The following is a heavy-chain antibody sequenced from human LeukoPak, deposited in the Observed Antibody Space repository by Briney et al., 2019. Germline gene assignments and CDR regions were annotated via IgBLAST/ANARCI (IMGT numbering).Heavy chain of an antibody. CDR1: GGSISSNNW. CDR2: IYHSGST. D-gene: IGHD3-3*01. Sequence: SETLSLTCAVSGGSISSNNWWSWVRQSPVKGLEWIGEIYHSGSTNYSPSLKSRVTISVDKSKNQFSLKLSSVTAADTAVYSCARVFGHGRDYYYYQMDVWGKGTTVTVSS. V-gene: IGHV4-4*02. CDR3: ARVFGHGRDYYYYQMDV. J-gene: IGHJ6*03.